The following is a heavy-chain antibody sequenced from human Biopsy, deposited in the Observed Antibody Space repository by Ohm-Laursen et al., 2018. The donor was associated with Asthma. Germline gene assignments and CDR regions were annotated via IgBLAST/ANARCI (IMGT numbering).Heavy chain of an antibody. J-gene: IGHJ4*02. V-gene: IGHV4-31*03. D-gene: IGHD3-22*01. CDR2: VYHSGTS. CDR1: GGSISSGGYY. CDR3: ARVAYYNARRGYYYLFDY. Sequence: SETLSLTCTVAGGSISSGGYYWSWIRQHPGKGLEWIGYVYHSGTSYYNSSLKSRVTISVDTSKNQFSLNLNSVTAADTAVYFCARVAYYNARRGYYYLFDYWGQGTLVAVSS.